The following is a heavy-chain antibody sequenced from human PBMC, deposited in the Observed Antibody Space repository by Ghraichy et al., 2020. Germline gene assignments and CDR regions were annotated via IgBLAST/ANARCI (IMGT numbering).Heavy chain of an antibody. CDR3: ARHNGLSYYFDY. J-gene: IGHJ4*02. Sequence: SETLSLTCTVSGDSISSYYWSWLRQPPGAGLEWIGYIYSSGRTNYNPSLKSRVTISGDTSKNQFSLRLSSLTAADAAVYYCARHNGLSYYFDYWGQGTLVTVSS. V-gene: IGHV4-59*08. D-gene: IGHD2-8*01. CDR1: GDSISSYY. CDR2: IYSSGRT.